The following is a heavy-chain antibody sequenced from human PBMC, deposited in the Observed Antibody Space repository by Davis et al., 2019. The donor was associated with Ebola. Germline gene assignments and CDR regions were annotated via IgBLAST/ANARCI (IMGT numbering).Heavy chain of an antibody. CDR3: AKGRDCTNGICYSDY. Sequence: GESLKISCAASGFTFSNAWMSWVRQAPGKGLEWVGHIKSKTDGGTTDYAAPVKGRFTISKDDSKNTLYLQMNSLKTEDTAVYYCAKGRDCTNGICYSDYWGQGTLVTVSS. CDR2: IKSKTDGGTT. D-gene: IGHD2-8*01. CDR1: GFTFSNAW. J-gene: IGHJ4*02. V-gene: IGHV3-15*01.